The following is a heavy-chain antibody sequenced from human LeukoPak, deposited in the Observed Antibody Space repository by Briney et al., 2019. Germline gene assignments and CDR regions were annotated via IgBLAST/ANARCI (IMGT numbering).Heavy chain of an antibody. Sequence: SETLSLTCTVSGYSISSGYYWGWIRQPPGKGLEWIGSIYHSGSTYYNPSLKSRVTISVDTSKNQFSLKLSSVTAADTAVYYCARVGSGSYIPLPNSGVDYWGQGTLVTVSS. CDR2: IYHSGST. CDR1: GYSISSGYY. J-gene: IGHJ4*02. D-gene: IGHD3-10*01. CDR3: ARVGSGSYIPLPNSGVDY. V-gene: IGHV4-38-2*02.